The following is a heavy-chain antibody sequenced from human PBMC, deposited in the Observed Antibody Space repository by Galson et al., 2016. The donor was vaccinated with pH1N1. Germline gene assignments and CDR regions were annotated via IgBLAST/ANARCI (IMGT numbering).Heavy chain of an antibody. CDR2: IYDDGSRT. Sequence: SLRLSCAASGFIFSSHWIHWVRQAPGKGLVWISRIYDDGSRTNYADSVADRFIISRDNAKDTVYLQMTRLTADDTAVYYCAGGDRIGYFVDLWGQGTQVTVSS. CDR3: AGGDRIGYFVDL. CDR1: GFIFSSHW. D-gene: IGHD2-15*01. V-gene: IGHV3-74*01. J-gene: IGHJ5*02.